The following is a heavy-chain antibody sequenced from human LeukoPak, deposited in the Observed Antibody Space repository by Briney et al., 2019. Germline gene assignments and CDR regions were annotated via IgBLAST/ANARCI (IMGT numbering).Heavy chain of an antibody. CDR3: ANSGLNRFEY. Sequence: GGSLRLSCAASGFTFSSYEMNWVCQAPGKGLEWVSLIYSGGSTYYADSVKGRFTISRDNSKNTLYLQMNSLRAEDTAVYYCANSGLNRFEYWGQGALVTVSS. CDR1: GFTFSSYE. J-gene: IGHJ4*02. V-gene: IGHV3-66*01. CDR2: IYSGGST. D-gene: IGHD2-15*01.